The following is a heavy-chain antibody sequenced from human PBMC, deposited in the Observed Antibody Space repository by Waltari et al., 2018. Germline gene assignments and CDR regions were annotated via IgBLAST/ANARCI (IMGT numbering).Heavy chain of an antibody. CDR1: GCTFRNFW. D-gene: IGHD1-1*01. CDR3: ARGGDDDNWYPGFFDS. V-gene: IGHV3-74*01. CDR2: IKSDGSSA. Sequence: EVQLVESGGGLVQPGGSLRLPCVASGCTFRNFWMHWVHQAPGKGLVGVSRIKSDGSSARYADSVKGRFVVSRDNAKNTLYLEINSLGAEDTAVYYCARGGDDDNWYPGFFDSWGQGTLVTVSS. J-gene: IGHJ4*02.